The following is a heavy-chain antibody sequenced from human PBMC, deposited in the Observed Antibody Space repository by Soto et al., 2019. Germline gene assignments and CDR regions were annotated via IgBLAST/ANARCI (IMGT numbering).Heavy chain of an antibody. J-gene: IGHJ4*02. V-gene: IGHV3-9*01. CDR1: GFTFADYA. CDR3: AKGSSGWYGSIFDY. Sequence: GGSLRLSFAASGFTFADYAMHWVRHPPGKGLEWVSGITWNSGTKGYADSVKGRFTIPRDNAKNSLYLQMNSLRAEDTAFYYCAKGSSGWYGSIFDYWGQGTPVTVSS. D-gene: IGHD6-19*01. CDR2: ITWNSGTK.